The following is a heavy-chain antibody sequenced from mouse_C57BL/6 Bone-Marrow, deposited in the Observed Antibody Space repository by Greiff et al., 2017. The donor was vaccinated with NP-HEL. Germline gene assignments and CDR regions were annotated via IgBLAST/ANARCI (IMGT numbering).Heavy chain of an antibody. Sequence: VQLQQPGTELVKPGASVKLSCTASGFNIKDYYMHWVKQRPEQGLEWIGRIDPEDGDTEYAPKFQGKATMTADTSSNTAYLQLSSLTSEDTAVYYCTTAYGSSDYYAMDYWGQGTSVTVSS. CDR2: IDPEDGDT. V-gene: IGHV14-1*01. CDR1: GFNIKDYY. D-gene: IGHD1-1*01. J-gene: IGHJ4*01. CDR3: TTAYGSSDYYAMDY.